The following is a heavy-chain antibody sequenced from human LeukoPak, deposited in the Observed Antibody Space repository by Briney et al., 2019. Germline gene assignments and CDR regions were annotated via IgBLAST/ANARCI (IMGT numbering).Heavy chain of an antibody. Sequence: PSETLSLTCTVSGGSISSGGYSWSWIRQPPGKGLEWIGYIYYSGSTYYNPSLKSRVTISVDTSKNQFSLKLSSVTAADTAVYYCARDNGEVYAIWGQGTLVTVSS. CDR3: ARDNGEVYAI. V-gene: IGHV4-30-4*01. CDR2: IYYSGST. D-gene: IGHD2-8*01. CDR1: GGSISSGGYS. J-gene: IGHJ4*02.